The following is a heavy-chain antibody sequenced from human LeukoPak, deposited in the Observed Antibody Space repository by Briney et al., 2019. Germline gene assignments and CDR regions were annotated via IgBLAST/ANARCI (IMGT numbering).Heavy chain of an antibody. CDR1: GDSVSSNSAA. J-gene: IGHJ6*03. CDR3: ARGVWDIVVVSASRAYYYYMDV. CDR2: TYYRSKWYN. Sequence: SQTLSLTCAISGDSVSSNSAAWNWIRQSPSRGLEWLGRTYYRSKWYNDYAVSVKSRITINPDTSKNQFSLQLNSVTPEDTAVYYCARGVWDIVVVSASRAYYYYMDVWGKGTTVTVS. D-gene: IGHD2-2*01. V-gene: IGHV6-1*01.